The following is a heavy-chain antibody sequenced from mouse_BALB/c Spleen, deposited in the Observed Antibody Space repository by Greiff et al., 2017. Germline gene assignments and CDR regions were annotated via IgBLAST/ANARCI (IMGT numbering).Heavy chain of an antibody. D-gene: IGHD2-14*01. Sequence: EVKLMESGGGLVKPGGSLKLSCAASGFTFSSYAMSWVRQSPEKRLEWVAEISSGGSYTYYPDTVTGRFTISRDNAKNTLYLEMSSLRSEDTAMYYCARRGKRYDFDYWGQGTTLTVSS. CDR2: ISSGGSYT. V-gene: IGHV5-9-4*01. J-gene: IGHJ2*01. CDR3: ARRGKRYDFDY. CDR1: GFTFSSYA.